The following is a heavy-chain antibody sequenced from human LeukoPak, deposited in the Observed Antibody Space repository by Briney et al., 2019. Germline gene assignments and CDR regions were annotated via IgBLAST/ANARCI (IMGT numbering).Heavy chain of an antibody. CDR2: INPNSGGT. CDR1: GYTLTGYY. Sequence: RASVKVSCKASGYTLTGYYMHWVRQAPGQGLEWMGWINPNSGGTNYAQKFQCRVTMTRDTSISTAYMELSRLRSDDTAVYYCASYPRYSSSPPFDYWGQGTLVTVSS. D-gene: IGHD6-19*01. J-gene: IGHJ4*02. V-gene: IGHV1-2*02. CDR3: ASYPRYSSSPPFDY.